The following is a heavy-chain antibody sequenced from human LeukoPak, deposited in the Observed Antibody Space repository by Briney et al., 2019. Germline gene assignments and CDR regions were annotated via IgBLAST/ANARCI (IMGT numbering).Heavy chain of an antibody. CDR1: VYTFTSYD. J-gene: IGHJ6*03. Sequence: ASVKVSCKASVYTFTSYDIKWVRQATGQGLEWMGRMNPNSGNTGYAQKFQGRVTMTRNTSISTAYMELSSLTSEDTAVYYCARRGKGLGYYMDVWGKGTTVTISS. D-gene: IGHD3-16*01. V-gene: IGHV1-8*01. CDR2: MNPNSGNT. CDR3: ARRGKGLGYYMDV.